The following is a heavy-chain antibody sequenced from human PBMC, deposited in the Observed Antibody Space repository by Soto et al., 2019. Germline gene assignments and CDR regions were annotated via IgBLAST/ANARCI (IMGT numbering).Heavy chain of an antibody. J-gene: IGHJ4*02. CDR2: ISYDGSVK. D-gene: IGHD1-26*01. CDR3: ARDAAVGLFDY. CDR1: GFTFSNYG. Sequence: HPGGSLRLSCAASGFTFSNYGMHWVRQAPGKGLEWVAIISYDGSVKYYADSVKGRFTISRDNSKNTLYLQMNSLRAEDTAVYYCARDAAVGLFDYWGQGTLVTVSS. V-gene: IGHV3-30*03.